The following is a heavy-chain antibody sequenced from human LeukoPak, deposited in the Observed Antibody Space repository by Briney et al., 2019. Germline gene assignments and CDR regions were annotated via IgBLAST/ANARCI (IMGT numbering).Heavy chain of an antibody. CDR3: ARERFDYDILTGYSRPFDY. V-gene: IGHV4-30-4*01. CDR1: GGSISSGDYY. Sequence: SETLSLTCTVSGGSISSGDYYWSWIRQPPGKGLEWIGYIYYSGSTYYNPSLKSRVTISVDTSKNQFSLKLSSVTAADTAVYYCARERFDYDILTGYSRPFDYWGQGTLVTVSS. CDR2: IYYSGST. J-gene: IGHJ4*02. D-gene: IGHD3-9*01.